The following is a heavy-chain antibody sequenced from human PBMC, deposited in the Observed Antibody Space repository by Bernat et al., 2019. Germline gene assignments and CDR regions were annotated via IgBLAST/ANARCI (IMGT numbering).Heavy chain of an antibody. CDR2: INVGNGNT. V-gene: IGHV1-3*01. CDR1: GYTFTSYA. CDR3: ARGGGGNSMGFD. Sequence: QVQLVQSGAEVKKPGASVKVSCKASGYTFTSYAMHWVRQAPGQRLEWMGWINVGNGNTKYSQKFQGRVTITRDTSASTAYMELSSLRSEDTAVYYCARGGGGNSMGFDWGQGTLVTVSS. J-gene: IGHJ4*02. D-gene: IGHD4-23*01.